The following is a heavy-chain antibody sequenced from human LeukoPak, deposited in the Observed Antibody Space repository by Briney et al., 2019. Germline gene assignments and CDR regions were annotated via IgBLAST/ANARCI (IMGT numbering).Heavy chain of an antibody. J-gene: IGHJ4*02. V-gene: IGHV3-21*01. D-gene: IGHD6-13*01. Sequence: GGSLRLSCAASGFTFSSYSMNWVRQAPGKGLEWVSSISSSSSYIYYADSVKGRFTISRDNAKNSLYLQMHSLSAEDTAVYYCARDRVAAAGPPGYWGQGTLVTVSS. CDR2: ISSSSSYI. CDR3: ARDRVAAAGPPGY. CDR1: GFTFSSYS.